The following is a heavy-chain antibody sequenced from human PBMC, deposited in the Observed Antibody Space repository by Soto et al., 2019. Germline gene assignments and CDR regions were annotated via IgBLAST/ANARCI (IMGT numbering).Heavy chain of an antibody. Sequence: QVQLVQSGAEVKKPGASVKVSCKASGYTFTSYDINWVRQATGQGLEWMGWMNPNSGNTGYAQKFQGRVTMTRNTSISTAYKELSSLRSEDTAVYYCARVYGGNSYYYYYGMDVWGQGTTVTVSS. D-gene: IGHD2-21*02. CDR2: MNPNSGNT. V-gene: IGHV1-8*01. J-gene: IGHJ6*02. CDR3: ARVYGGNSYYYYYGMDV. CDR1: GYTFTSYD.